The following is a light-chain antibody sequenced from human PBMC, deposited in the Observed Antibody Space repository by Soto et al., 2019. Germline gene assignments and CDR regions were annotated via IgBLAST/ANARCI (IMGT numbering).Light chain of an antibody. CDR2: WAS. Sequence: DIVMTQSPDSLAVSLGERATINCRSSQSVLYSSNSQNYLAWYQQKPGQPPKLLIYWASTRESGVPDRFSGSGSGTDFTLTISSLQAEDVAVYYCQQYSSIPLTFGGGTKVEIK. CDR1: QSVLYSSNSQNY. V-gene: IGKV4-1*01. J-gene: IGKJ4*01. CDR3: QQYSSIPLT.